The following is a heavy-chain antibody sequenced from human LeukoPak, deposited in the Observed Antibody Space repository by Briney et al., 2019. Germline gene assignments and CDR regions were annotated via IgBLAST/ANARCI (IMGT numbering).Heavy chain of an antibody. V-gene: IGHV5-51*01. D-gene: IGHD3-22*01. Sequence: GESLKITCKGSGYSFTSYWIGWVRQMPGKGLEWMGIIYPGDSGTRYSPSFQGQVTISADKSISTAYLQWSSLKASDTAMYYCATSPVYYAAVHDAFDIWGQGTMVTVSS. CDR1: GYSFTSYW. J-gene: IGHJ3*02. CDR2: IYPGDSGT. CDR3: ATSPVYYAAVHDAFDI.